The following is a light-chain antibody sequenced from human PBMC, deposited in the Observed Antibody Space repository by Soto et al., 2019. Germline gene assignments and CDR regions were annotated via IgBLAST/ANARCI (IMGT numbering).Light chain of an antibody. CDR1: QSVSSSY. V-gene: IGKV3-20*01. Sequence: EIVLTQSPGTLSLSPGERATLSCRASQSVSSSYLAWYQQKPGQAPRLLICGASSRATGIPDRFSGSGSGTDFPLTISRLEPEDFAEYYCQQYGSSPALTFGGGTKVEIK. CDR3: QQYGSSPALT. J-gene: IGKJ4*01. CDR2: GAS.